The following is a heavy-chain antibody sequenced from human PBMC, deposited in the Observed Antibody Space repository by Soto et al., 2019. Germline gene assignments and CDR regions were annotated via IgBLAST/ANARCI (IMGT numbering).Heavy chain of an antibody. Sequence: EVQLVESGGGLVQPGGSLRLSCAASGFTFSSYDMHWVRQATGKGLEWVSAIGTAGDTYYPGSVKGRFTISRENAKNSLYLQRNSLRAGDTDVYYCARASIAVAGSAFDIWGQGTMVTVSS. CDR1: GFTFSSYD. CDR3: ARASIAVAGSAFDI. V-gene: IGHV3-13*01. CDR2: IGTAGDT. J-gene: IGHJ3*02. D-gene: IGHD6-19*01.